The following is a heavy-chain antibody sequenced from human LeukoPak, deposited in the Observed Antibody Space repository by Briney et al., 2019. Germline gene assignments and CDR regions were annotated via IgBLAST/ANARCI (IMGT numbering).Heavy chain of an antibody. CDR2: IIPIFDTA. V-gene: IGHV1-69*05. J-gene: IGHJ4*02. CDR3: ARELSDTAMGLFDY. D-gene: IGHD5-18*01. CDR1: GCTFSSYA. Sequence: SSVKVSCKASGCTFSSYAISWVRQAPGQGLVWMGRIIPIFDTAKYAQKFQGRVTITTDEPTSTAYMELSSLRSEDTAVYYCARELSDTAMGLFDYRGQGTLVTVSS.